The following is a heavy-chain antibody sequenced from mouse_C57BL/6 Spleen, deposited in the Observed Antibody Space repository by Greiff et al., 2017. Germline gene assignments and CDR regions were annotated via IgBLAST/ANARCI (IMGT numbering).Heavy chain of an antibody. CDR1: GFSLTSYG. D-gene: IGHD3-2*02. CDR3: AKRCSSGWGKNAMGY. V-gene: IGHV2-9*01. CDR2: IWGGGST. J-gene: IGHJ4*01. Sequence: VQLQQSGPGLVAPSQSLSITCTVSGFSLTSYGVDWVRQPPGKGLEWLGVIWGGGSTNYNSAPMSRLSLNKDNSKSQVFLKMNSLQTDDTAMYYGAKRCSSGWGKNAMGYWGQGTSVTVSS.